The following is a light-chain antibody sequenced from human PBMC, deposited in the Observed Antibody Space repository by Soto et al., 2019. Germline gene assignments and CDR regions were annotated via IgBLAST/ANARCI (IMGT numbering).Light chain of an antibody. J-gene: IGKJ1*01. CDR2: KAS. V-gene: IGKV1-5*03. CDR3: QHYSAFSVT. CDR1: QSIGDL. Sequence: DIHLTHSPSTLSASVGDRVTITCRASQSIGDLLAWYQQKPGEAPKLLIYKASYLESGVPSRFSGSGSGTEFTLTISSLQPEDLATYYCQHYSAFSVTFGQGTKVDIK.